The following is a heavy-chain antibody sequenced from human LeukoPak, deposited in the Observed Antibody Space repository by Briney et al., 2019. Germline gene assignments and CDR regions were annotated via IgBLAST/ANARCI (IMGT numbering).Heavy chain of an antibody. CDR2: KYYSGSA. D-gene: IGHD2-2*01. V-gene: IGHV4-31*03. J-gene: IGHJ3*02. Sequence: PSETLSLTCSVSGVSVSDGRYYWTWIRQHPGKGLEWIGYKYYSGSAKYNPSLKSRLTISIDGSKNQFSLPLSSVTAADTATYYCATPYCSSLSCLDVFNMWGQGTRVTVSS. CDR1: GVSVSDGRYY. CDR3: ATPYCSSLSCLDVFNM.